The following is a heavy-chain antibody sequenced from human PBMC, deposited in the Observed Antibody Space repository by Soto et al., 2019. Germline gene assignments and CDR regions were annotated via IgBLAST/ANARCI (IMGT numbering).Heavy chain of an antibody. CDR1: GGSISSGGYY. D-gene: IGHD6-13*01. Sequence: SETLSLTCTVSGGSISSGGYYWSWIRQHPGKGLEWIGYIYYSGSTYYNPSLKSRVTISVDTSKNQFSLKLSSVTAADTAVYYCARDADSSSWGGTRGMDVWGQGTTVTVSS. J-gene: IGHJ6*02. CDR3: ARDADSSSWGGTRGMDV. CDR2: IYYSGST. V-gene: IGHV4-31*03.